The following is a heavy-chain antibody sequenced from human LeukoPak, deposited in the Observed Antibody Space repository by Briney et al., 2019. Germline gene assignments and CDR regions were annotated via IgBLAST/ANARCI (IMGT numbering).Heavy chain of an antibody. V-gene: IGHV4-61*02. CDR2: IYTSGST. D-gene: IGHD3-3*01. Sequence: SETLSLTCTVSGGSISSGSYYWSWIRQPAGKGLEWSGRIYTSGSTNYNPSLKSRVTISVDTSKNQFSLKLSSVTAADTAVYYCARDGYDFWSGYSPFDPWGQGTLVTVSS. CDR1: GGSISSGSYY. J-gene: IGHJ5*02. CDR3: ARDGYDFWSGYSPFDP.